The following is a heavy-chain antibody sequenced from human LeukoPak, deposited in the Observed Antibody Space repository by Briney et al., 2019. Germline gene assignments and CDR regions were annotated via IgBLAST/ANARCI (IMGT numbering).Heavy chain of an antibody. J-gene: IGHJ4*02. CDR1: GFTFSSYA. D-gene: IGHD2-15*01. CDR3: AKAGAVVVVAAKYFGY. V-gene: IGHV3-23*01. CDR2: ISGSGDST. Sequence: QTGGSLRLSCAASGFTFSSYAMSWVRQAPGQGLDWVSAISGSGDSTYYADSVKGRFTIPRDNSKNTLYLQMNSLRAEDTAVYYCAKAGAVVVVAAKYFGYWGQGTLVTVSS.